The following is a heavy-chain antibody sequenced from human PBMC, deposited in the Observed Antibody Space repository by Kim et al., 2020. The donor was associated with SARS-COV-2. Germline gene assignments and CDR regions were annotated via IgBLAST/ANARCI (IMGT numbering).Heavy chain of an antibody. J-gene: IGHJ4*02. D-gene: IGHD1-26*01. CDR3: ARQDSIFLVGATRDY. Sequence: SETLSLTCSVSGASISSNKWSWIRQPPGKGLEWIGYVSYSGSTNYSPSLKSRVTMSADMSKNQFSLRLSSVTAADTAVYYCARQDSIFLVGATRDYWGQGALVTVSS. CDR1: GASISSNK. CDR2: VSYSGST. V-gene: IGHV4-59*08.